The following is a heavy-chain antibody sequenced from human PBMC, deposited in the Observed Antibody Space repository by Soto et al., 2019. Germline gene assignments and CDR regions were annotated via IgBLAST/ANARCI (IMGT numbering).Heavy chain of an antibody. D-gene: IGHD3-22*01. CDR2: IRYDGSNK. V-gene: IGHV3-33*01. CDR3: ARDRSYYDSSGYYSHYYGMDV. J-gene: IGHJ6*02. CDR1: GFTFSSYG. Sequence: GGSLRLSCAAAGFTFSSYGIHWVRHAPGKGLEWVAVIRYDGSNKYYTDSVKGRFTISRDNSKNTLFLQMNSLRVEDTAVYYCARDRSYYDSSGYYSHYYGMDVWGQGT.